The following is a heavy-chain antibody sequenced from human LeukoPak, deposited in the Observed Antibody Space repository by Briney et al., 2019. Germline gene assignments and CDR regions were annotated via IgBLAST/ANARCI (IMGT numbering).Heavy chain of an antibody. Sequence: EASVKVSCKASGYSFTSYYIHWVRQAPGQGLEWMGIINPSDGSTTYAQKFQGRVTMTRDTSTSTVYMELSSLRSDDTAVFYCARIGDRYGFMDYWGQGSLVTVSS. D-gene: IGHD5-18*01. CDR3: ARIGDRYGFMDY. J-gene: IGHJ4*02. V-gene: IGHV1-46*01. CDR1: GYSFTSYY. CDR2: INPSDGST.